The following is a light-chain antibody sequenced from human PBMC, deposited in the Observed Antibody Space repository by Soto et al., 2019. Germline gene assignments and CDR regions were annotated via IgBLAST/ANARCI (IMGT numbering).Light chain of an antibody. J-gene: IGKJ2*01. CDR2: GAS. CDR1: QSVSSN. CDR3: QQYNNWPPYT. V-gene: IGKV3-15*01. Sequence: EIVMTQSPATLSVSPGERATLSCSASQSVSSNLAWYQQKPGQAPRLLIYGASTRATGIPARFSGSGSGTEFTLTISSLESEDFAVYYCQQYNNWPPYTFGQGTKVDIK.